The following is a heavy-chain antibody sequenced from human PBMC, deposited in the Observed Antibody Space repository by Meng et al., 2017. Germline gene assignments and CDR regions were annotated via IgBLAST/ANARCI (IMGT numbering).Heavy chain of an antibody. CDR3: ARRSTSLMGTFDV. Sequence: SETLSLTCTVSGGSISSYYWSWIRQPPGKGLEWIGYIYYSGSTNYNPSLKSRVTISVDTSKNQFSLKLSSVTAADTAVYYCARRSTSLMGTFDVWGQGTMVTVSS. D-gene: IGHD2/OR15-2a*01. CDR1: GGSISSYY. V-gene: IGHV4-59*01. J-gene: IGHJ3*01. CDR2: IYYSGST.